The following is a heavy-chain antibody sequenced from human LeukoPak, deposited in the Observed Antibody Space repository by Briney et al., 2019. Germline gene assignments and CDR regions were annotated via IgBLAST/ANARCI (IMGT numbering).Heavy chain of an antibody. CDR2: ISAYNGNT. V-gene: IGHV1-18*01. J-gene: IGHJ1*01. Sequence: GESLKISCKGSGYRFTSYGISWVRQAPGQGLEWMGWISAYNGNTNYAQKLQGRVTMTTDTSTSTAYMELRSLRSDDTAVYYCARGADDYGDAEYFQHWGQGTLVTVSS. CDR3: ARGADDYGDAEYFQH. CDR1: GYRFTSYG. D-gene: IGHD4-17*01.